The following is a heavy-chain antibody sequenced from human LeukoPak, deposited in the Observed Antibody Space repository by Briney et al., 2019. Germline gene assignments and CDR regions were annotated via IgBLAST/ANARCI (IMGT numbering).Heavy chain of an antibody. CDR2: SYTSGST. Sequence: SETLSLTCTVSGNSISSGDNYWSWIRQPAGKGLEWIGRSYTSGSTNYNPSLKSRVTISGDTSKNQFSLRLSSVTAADTAVYYCARASYSYDINGWVPFDYWGQGTLVTVSS. V-gene: IGHV4-61*02. J-gene: IGHJ4*02. CDR1: GNSISSGDNY. D-gene: IGHD3-22*01. CDR3: ARASYSYDINGWVPFDY.